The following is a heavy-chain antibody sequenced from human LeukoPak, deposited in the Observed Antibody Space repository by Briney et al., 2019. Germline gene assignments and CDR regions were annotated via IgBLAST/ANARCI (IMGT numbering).Heavy chain of an antibody. D-gene: IGHD6-19*01. CDR2: IKQDGSEK. CDR1: GFTFSSYW. Sequence: GGSLRLSCAASGFTFSSYWMSWVRQAPGKGLEWVANIKQDGSEKYYVDSVKGRFTISRDNAKNSLYLQMNSLRAEDTAVYYCARDSAVAGYYYYYMDVWGKGTTVTISS. J-gene: IGHJ6*03. V-gene: IGHV3-7*03. CDR3: ARDSAVAGYYYYYMDV.